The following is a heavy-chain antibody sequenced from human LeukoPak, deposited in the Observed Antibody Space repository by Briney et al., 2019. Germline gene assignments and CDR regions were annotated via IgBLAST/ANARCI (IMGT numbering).Heavy chain of an antibody. V-gene: IGHV4-31*03. CDR1: GGSISSGGYY. J-gene: IGHJ3*02. D-gene: IGHD1-7*01. CDR3: AREGSLELRRGAFDI. Sequence: TLSLTCTVSGGSISSGGYYWSWICQHPGKGLEWIGYIYYSGSTYYNPSLKSRVTISVDTSKNQFSLKLSSVTAADTAVYYCAREGSLELRRGAFDIWGQGTMVTVSS. CDR2: IYYSGST.